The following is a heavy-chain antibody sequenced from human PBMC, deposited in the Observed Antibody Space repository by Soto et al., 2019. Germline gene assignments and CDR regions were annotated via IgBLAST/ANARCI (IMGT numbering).Heavy chain of an antibody. CDR1: GFTFSSYS. J-gene: IGHJ3*02. CDR3: ARGLKQRYCSGGSCYPLSSSGDAFDI. V-gene: IGHV3-48*02. D-gene: IGHD2-15*01. Sequence: EVQLVESGGGLVQPGGSLRLSCAASGFTFSSYSMNWVRQAPGKGLEWVSYISSSSSTIYYADSVKGRFTISRDNAKNSLYLQMNSLRDEDTAVYYCARGLKQRYCSGGSCYPLSSSGDAFDIWGQGTMVTVSS. CDR2: ISSSSSTI.